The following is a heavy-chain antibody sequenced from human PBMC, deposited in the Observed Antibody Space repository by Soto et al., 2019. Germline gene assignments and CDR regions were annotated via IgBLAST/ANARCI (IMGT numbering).Heavy chain of an antibody. D-gene: IGHD6-13*01. CDR3: IWQQDFYYGKAV. CDR1: GFSFSPAW. V-gene: IGHV3-15*07. Sequence: EVQLVESGGGLVTPGGSLRLSCTGTGFSFSPAWMIWVRQAPGKGLEWVGRMKSYRGGGTTDYAATVQGRFTISRDDSKNTLYLLMNSLKFEDTALYFCIWQQDFYYGKAVWGQGTTVTVSS. J-gene: IGHJ6*02. CDR2: MKSYRGGGTT.